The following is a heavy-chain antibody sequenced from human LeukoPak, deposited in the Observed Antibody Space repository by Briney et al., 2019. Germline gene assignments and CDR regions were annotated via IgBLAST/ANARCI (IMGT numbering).Heavy chain of an antibody. CDR1: GGTFSSYA. Sequence: SVKVSCKASGGTFSSYAISWVRQAPGQGLEWMGGIIPIFGTANYAQKFQGRVTITADESTSTAYMELSSLRSEDTAVYYCARDRYIELGGTYMNYWGQGTLVTVSS. V-gene: IGHV1-69*13. CDR2: IIPIFGTA. CDR3: ARDRYIELGGTYMNY. J-gene: IGHJ4*02. D-gene: IGHD1-26*01.